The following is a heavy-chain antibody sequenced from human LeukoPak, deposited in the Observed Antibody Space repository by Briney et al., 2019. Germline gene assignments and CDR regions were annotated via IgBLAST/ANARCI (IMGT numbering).Heavy chain of an antibody. Sequence: GGSLRLSCAASGFTSSNYAVGWVSQAPGKGLEWVSPFTGSGGSTYYADSVKGRFTISRDNSKNTLYLQMNSLRAEDTAVYYCAKGSRSGGSYYFDYWGQGTLVTVSS. CDR3: AKGSRSGGSYYFDY. CDR2: FTGSGGST. D-gene: IGHD2-15*01. CDR1: GFTSSNYA. V-gene: IGHV3-23*01. J-gene: IGHJ4*02.